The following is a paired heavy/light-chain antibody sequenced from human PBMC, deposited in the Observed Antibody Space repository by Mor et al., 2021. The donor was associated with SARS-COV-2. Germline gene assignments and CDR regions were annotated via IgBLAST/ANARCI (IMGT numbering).Heavy chain of an antibody. CDR2: ISSSSSTI. J-gene: IGHJ4*02. CDR1: GFTFSSYS. D-gene: IGHD3-10*02. V-gene: IGHV3-48*04. Sequence: EVQLVESGGGLVQPGGSLRLSCAASGFTFSSYSMNWVRQAPGKGLEWVSYISSSSSTIYYADSVKGRFTISRDNAKNSLYLQMNSLRAEDTAVYYCARDPYRCLGSNCEEGNTIDYWGQGTLVTVSS. CDR3: ARDPYRCLGSNCEEGNTIDY.
Light chain of an antibody. CDR2: EVS. Sequence: QSALTQPASVSGSPGQSITISCTGTSSDVGGYNYVSWYQQHPGKAPKLMIYEVSNRPSGVSNRFSGSKSGNTASLTISGLQAEDEADYYCSSYTSRPWVFGGGTKLTVL. V-gene: IGLV2-14*01. J-gene: IGLJ3*02. CDR3: SSYTSRPWV. CDR1: SSDVGGYNY.